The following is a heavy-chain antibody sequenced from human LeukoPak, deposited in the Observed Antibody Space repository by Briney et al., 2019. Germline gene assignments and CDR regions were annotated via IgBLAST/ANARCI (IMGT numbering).Heavy chain of an antibody. CDR2: IIEDGNLK. J-gene: IGHJ4*02. V-gene: IGHV3-7*01. CDR3: AVIVATIDFDY. Sequence: GESLRLSCAASGFTFSAYWMTWVRQAPGKGLAWVANIIEDGNLKYYADSVKGRFTISRDNSKNTLYLQMNSLRAEDTAVYYCAVIVATIDFDYWGQGTLVTVSS. CDR1: GFTFSAYW. D-gene: IGHD5-12*01.